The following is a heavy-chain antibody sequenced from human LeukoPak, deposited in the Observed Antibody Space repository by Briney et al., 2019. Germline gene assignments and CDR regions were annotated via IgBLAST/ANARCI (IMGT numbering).Heavy chain of an antibody. V-gene: IGHV3-48*02. CDR2: ISSSSSTI. D-gene: IGHD3-10*01. J-gene: IGHJ3*02. Sequence: PGGSLRLSCAASGFTFSSYSMNWVRQAPGKGLEWVSYISSSSSTIYYADSVKGRFTISRDNAKNSLYLQMNSLRDEDTAVYYCARDFQRDYYGSGNRAFDIWGQGTMVTVSS. CDR3: ARDFQRDYYGSGNRAFDI. CDR1: GFTFSSYS.